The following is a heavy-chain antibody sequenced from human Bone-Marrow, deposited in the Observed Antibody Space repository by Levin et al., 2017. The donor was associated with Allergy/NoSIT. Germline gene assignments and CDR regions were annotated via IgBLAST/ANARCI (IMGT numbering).Heavy chain of an antibody. D-gene: IGHD3-3*01. CDR1: GFTMSSYD. V-gene: IGHV3-48*03. Sequence: GESLKISCTASGFTMSSYDMNWVRQAPGKGLECISYISSSAGSIYYADSVKGRFTISRDNAKNSLYLQMNSLRAEDTAVYYCARDIPHDGAIFGLRIRAFDPWGQGTLVSVSS. J-gene: IGHJ5*02. CDR2: ISSSAGSI. CDR3: ARDIPHDGAIFGLRIRAFDP.